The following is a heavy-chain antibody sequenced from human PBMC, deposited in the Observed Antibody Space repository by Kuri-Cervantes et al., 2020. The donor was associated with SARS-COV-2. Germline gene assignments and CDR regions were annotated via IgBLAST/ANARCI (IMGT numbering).Heavy chain of an antibody. CDR2: IIPMFGTV. CDR1: GGTFSNYA. Sequence: SVKVSCKASGGTFSNYAFSWVRQAPGPGLEWMGGIIPMFGTVNYAQKFQGRVTMTEGTSTDTAYMELSSLRSEDTAVYYCATDLVYSSGWYLGFDYWGQGTLVTVSS. J-gene: IGHJ4*02. V-gene: IGHV1-69*06. D-gene: IGHD6-13*01. CDR3: ATDLVYSSGWYLGFDY.